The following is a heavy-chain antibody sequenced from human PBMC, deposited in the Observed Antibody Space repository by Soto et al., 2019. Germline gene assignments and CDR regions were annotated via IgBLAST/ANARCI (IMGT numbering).Heavy chain of an antibody. J-gene: IGHJ6*02. Sequence: QVQLVQSGAEVKKPGSSVKVSCKASGGTFSGYAINWVRQAPGQGLEWMGGIIPIFGTADYAQKFQGRVTITADESTSTAYMELSSLRSEDTAVYYCARSLTGTYYYYGMDVWGQGTTVTVSS. CDR3: ARSLTGTYYYYGMDV. CDR1: GGTFSGYA. CDR2: IIPIFGTA. D-gene: IGHD1-20*01. V-gene: IGHV1-69*12.